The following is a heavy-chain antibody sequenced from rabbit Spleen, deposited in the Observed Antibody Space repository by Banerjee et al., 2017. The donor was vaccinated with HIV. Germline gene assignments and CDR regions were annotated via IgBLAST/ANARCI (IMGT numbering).Heavy chain of an antibody. CDR1: GFTLSSYY. CDR3: TNYYSSGRSTL. V-gene: IGHV1S7*01. CDR2: IDPVFGIT. Sequence: QQLEESGGGLVKPGGSLKLSCTASGFTLSSYYMNWVRQAPGKGLEWIGYIDPVFGITYFANWVNGRFSISSENAQNTVFLQMTSLTAADTATYFCTNYYSSGRSTLWGPGTLVTVS. D-gene: IGHD4-1*01. J-gene: IGHJ4*01.